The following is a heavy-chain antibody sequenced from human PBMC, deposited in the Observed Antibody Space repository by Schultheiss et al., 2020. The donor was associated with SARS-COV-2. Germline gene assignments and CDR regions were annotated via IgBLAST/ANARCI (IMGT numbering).Heavy chain of an antibody. CDR3: ARDATPRYCSGGSCYTPPFDY. Sequence: SVKVSCKASGGTFSSYAISWVRQAPGQGLEWMGGIIPIFGTANYAQKFQGRVTMTRDTSISTAYMELSRLRSDDTAVYYCARDATPRYCSGGSCYTPPFDYWGQGTLVTVSS. CDR2: IIPIFGTA. J-gene: IGHJ4*02. CDR1: GGTFSSYA. D-gene: IGHD2-15*01. V-gene: IGHV1-69*05.